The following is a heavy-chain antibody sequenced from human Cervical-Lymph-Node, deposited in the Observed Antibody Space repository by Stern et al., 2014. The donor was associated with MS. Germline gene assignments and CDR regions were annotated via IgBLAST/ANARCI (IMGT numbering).Heavy chain of an antibody. CDR2: INPNSGGT. Sequence: QVQLVQSGAGVKKPGASGKVSCKASGYTFTGDYMHWGRQAPGQGLEWMGWINPNSGGTNYAQKFQGWVTMTRDTSISTAYMELSRLRSDDTDVYYCARDSGLRQPTDYWGQGTLVTVSS. J-gene: IGHJ4*02. D-gene: IGHD2-21*01. CDR3: ARDSGLRQPTDY. V-gene: IGHV1-2*04. CDR1: GYTFTGDY.